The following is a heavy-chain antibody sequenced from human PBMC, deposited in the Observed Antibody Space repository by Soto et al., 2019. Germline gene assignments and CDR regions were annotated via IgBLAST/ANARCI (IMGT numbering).Heavy chain of an antibody. Sequence: PVGSLRLSCAASRFTFNSYDIHWVRQAPGKGLEWVAAISFDGRNKNYADSVKGRFTISRDNSQNTLYLQMNNLRADDTAVYYCARNRLVRGVIVSGMDVWGQGTTVTVSS. CDR3: ARNRLVRGVIVSGMDV. CDR2: ISFDGRNK. D-gene: IGHD3-10*01. J-gene: IGHJ6*02. V-gene: IGHV3-33*01. CDR1: RFTFNSYD.